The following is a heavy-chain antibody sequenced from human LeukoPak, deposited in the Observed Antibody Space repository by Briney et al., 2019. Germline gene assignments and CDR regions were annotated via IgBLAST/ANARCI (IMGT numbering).Heavy chain of an antibody. CDR1: GGSISSYY. CDR3: ARDRAVAGTSGWYFDL. V-gene: IGHV4-59*01. J-gene: IGHJ2*01. D-gene: IGHD6-19*01. Sequence: SETLSLTCTVSGGSISSYYWSWIRQPPGKGLEWIGYIYYSGSTNYNPSLKSRVTISVDTSKNQFSLKLSSVTAADTAVYYCARDRAVAGTSGWYFDLWGRGTLVTVSS. CDR2: IYYSGST.